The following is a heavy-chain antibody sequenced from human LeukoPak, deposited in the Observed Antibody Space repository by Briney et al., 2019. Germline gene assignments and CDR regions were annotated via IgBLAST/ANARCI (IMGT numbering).Heavy chain of an antibody. D-gene: IGHD3-16*01. Sequence: GGSLRLSCTASGFTFSDYYMTWIRQAPGKGLEWLSYISNSGDTMSYVDSVKGRFTISRDNARNSLYLQIDSLRAEDTPIYYCARDRQFRLHDPWGQGTLVTVSS. CDR3: ARDRQFRLHDP. J-gene: IGHJ5*02. CDR1: GFTFSDYY. V-gene: IGHV3-11*01. CDR2: ISNSGDTM.